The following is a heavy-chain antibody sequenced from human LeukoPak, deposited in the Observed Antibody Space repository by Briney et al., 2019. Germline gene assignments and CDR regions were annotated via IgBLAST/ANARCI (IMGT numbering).Heavy chain of an antibody. CDR1: GYTFTGYY. CDR2: IYPDSGGT. J-gene: IGHJ4*02. V-gene: IGHV1-2*02. D-gene: IGHD3-3*01. Sequence: GASVNVSCKASGYTFTGYYMHWVRQAPGQVLEWRGWIYPDSGGTNYEQKFQGRVTMTRDTYISTGYMELSRLRSEDKAVSYCTSEVDDFWSGYYSRAYYFAYWGQGTLVTVSS. CDR3: TSEVDDFWSGYYSRAYYFAY.